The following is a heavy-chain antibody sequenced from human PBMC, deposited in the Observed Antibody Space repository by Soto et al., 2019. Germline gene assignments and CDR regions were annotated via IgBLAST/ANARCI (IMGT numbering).Heavy chain of an antibody. CDR3: ARDRPYSSSSQYFDY. V-gene: IGHV1-18*01. D-gene: IGHD6-6*01. CDR1: GYTFTSYG. Sequence: ASVKVSFKASGYTFTSYGISWVRQAPGQGLEWMGWISAYNGNTNYAQKLQGRVTMTTDTSTSTAYMELRSLRSDDTAAYYCARDRPYSSSSQYFDYWGQGTLVTVSS. CDR2: ISAYNGNT. J-gene: IGHJ4*02.